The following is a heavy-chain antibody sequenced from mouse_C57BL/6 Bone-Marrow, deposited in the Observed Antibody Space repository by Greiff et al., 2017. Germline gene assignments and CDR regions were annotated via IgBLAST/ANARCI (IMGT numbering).Heavy chain of an antibody. CDR1: GYTFTSYW. J-gene: IGHJ1*03. Sequence: VQLQQPGAELVKPGASVKMSCKASGYTFTSYWITWVKQRPGQGLEWIGDFYPGSGSTNYNEKFKSKATLTVDTSSSTAYMQLSSLTSEDSAVYYCANYYGSSHWYFDVWGTGTTVTVSS. V-gene: IGHV1-55*01. D-gene: IGHD1-1*01. CDR2: FYPGSGST. CDR3: ANYYGSSHWYFDV.